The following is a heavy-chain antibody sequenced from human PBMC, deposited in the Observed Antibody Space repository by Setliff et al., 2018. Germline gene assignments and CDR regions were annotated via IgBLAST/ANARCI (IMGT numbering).Heavy chain of an antibody. Sequence: GASVKVSCKASGYVFINFYMYWVRQAPGQGLEWMGIINSSGGSASYAPQFQGRITMTRDTSTSTVYMELSSLKSNDTATYYCAGVDVLTASPFWGQGTLVTAPQ. CDR3: AGVDVLTASPF. D-gene: IGHD3-9*01. CDR2: INSSGGSA. J-gene: IGHJ4*02. CDR1: GYVFINFY. V-gene: IGHV1-46*01.